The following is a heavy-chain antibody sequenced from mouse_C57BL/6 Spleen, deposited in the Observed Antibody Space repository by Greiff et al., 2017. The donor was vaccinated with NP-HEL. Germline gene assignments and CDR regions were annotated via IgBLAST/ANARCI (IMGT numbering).Heavy chain of an antibody. V-gene: IGHV5-9-1*02. CDR3: TRVYDKGAWFAY. J-gene: IGHJ3*01. D-gene: IGHD2-3*01. Sequence: EVMLVESGEGLVKPGGSLKLSCAASGFTFSSYAMSWVRQTPEKRLEWVAYISSGGDYIYYADTVKGRFTISRDNARNTLYLQMSSLKSEDTAMYYCTRVYDKGAWFAYWGQGTLVTVSA. CDR2: ISSGGDYI. CDR1: GFTFSSYA.